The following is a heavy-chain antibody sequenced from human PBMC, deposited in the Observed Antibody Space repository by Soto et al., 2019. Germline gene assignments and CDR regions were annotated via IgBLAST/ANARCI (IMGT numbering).Heavy chain of an antibody. D-gene: IGHD3-3*01. J-gene: IGHJ6*02. Sequence: SVKVSCKASGGTFSSYAISWVRQAPGQGLEWMGGIIPIFGTANYAQKFQGRVTITADESTSTAYMELSSLRSEDTAVYYCARDYYDFWSGLVAYSSYGTHVRGQAPTLTVSS. V-gene: IGHV1-69*01. CDR3: ARDYYDFWSGLVAYSSYGTHV. CDR1: GGTFSSYA. CDR2: IIPIFGTA.